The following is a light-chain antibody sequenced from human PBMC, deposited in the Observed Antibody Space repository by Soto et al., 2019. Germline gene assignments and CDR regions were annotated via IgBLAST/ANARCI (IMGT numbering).Light chain of an antibody. CDR3: QQHGSSPWT. CDR1: QSVSSN. J-gene: IGKJ1*01. CDR2: GAS. V-gene: IGKV3-20*01. Sequence: EIVMTQSPATLSVSPGERATLSCRASQSVSSNLAWYQQRPGQAPRLLIFGASHRATGIPDRFSGSGSGTEFTLTVSRLEPEDFAMYYCQQHGSSPWTFGQGTKVDIK.